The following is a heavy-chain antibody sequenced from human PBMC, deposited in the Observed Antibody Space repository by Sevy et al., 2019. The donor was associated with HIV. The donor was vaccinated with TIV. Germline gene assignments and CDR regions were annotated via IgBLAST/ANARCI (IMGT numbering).Heavy chain of an antibody. Sequence: SETLSLTCAVSGGSFSGYYWSWIRQPPGKGLEWIGEINRSGGTNYNPSLKSRVTISVDTSKNQFSLKLSSVTAADTAMYYCARGVSDFWCGPGLWGQGTLVTVSS. CDR1: GGSFSGYY. CDR2: INRSGGT. V-gene: IGHV4-34*01. J-gene: IGHJ4*02. D-gene: IGHD3-3*01. CDR3: ARGVSDFWCGPGL.